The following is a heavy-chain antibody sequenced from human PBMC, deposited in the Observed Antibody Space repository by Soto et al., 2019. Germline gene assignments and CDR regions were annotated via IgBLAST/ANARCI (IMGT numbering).Heavy chain of an antibody. D-gene: IGHD2-21*01. V-gene: IGHV3-49*03. CDR1: GFTFGDYP. CDR3: ARAGIRTSFDY. J-gene: IGHJ4*02. Sequence: GGSLRLSCTASGFTFGDYPMSWFRQAPGKGLEWVGFIRSKAYGGTAEYAASVKGRFTISRDDSKSIAYLQMNSLKTEDTAVYYCARAGIRTSFDYWGQGTLVTVSS. CDR2: IRSKAYGGTA.